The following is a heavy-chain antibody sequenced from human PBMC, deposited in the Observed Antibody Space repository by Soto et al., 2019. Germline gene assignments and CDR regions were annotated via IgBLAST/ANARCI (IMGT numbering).Heavy chain of an antibody. Sequence: SETLSLTCTVSGGSISSSSSYWGWIRQPPGKGLEWIGSIHYSVSAFYNPSLKGRVTISVDTSKNQFSLKLGSVTAADTAVYYCVRHVTTSQGVPGLKWFDPWGQGTLVTVSS. V-gene: IGHV4-39*01. CDR2: IHYSVSA. J-gene: IGHJ5*02. D-gene: IGHD4-4*01. CDR3: VRHVTTSQGVPGLKWFDP. CDR1: GGSISSSSSY.